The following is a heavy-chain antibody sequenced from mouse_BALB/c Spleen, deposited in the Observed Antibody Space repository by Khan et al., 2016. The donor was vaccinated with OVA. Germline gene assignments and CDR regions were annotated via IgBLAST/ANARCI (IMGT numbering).Heavy chain of an antibody. Sequence: VELVESGAELAKPGASVKMSCKASGYTFTSYWMHWIKQRPGQGLEWIGYINPTSGYTDYKQKFKDKATLTADKSSSTAYMQLSSLTSDDSAVYYCARDRIDYWGQGTALTVSS. CDR2: INPTSGYT. J-gene: IGHJ2*01. V-gene: IGHV1-7*01. CDR1: GYTFTSYW. CDR3: ARDRIDY.